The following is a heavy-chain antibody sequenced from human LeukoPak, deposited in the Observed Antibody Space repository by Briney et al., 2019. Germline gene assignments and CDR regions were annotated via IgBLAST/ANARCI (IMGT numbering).Heavy chain of an antibody. J-gene: IGHJ5*02. CDR1: GFTFSSYS. V-gene: IGHV3-21*01. D-gene: IGHD3-16*01. Sequence: GGSLRLSCAASGFTFSSYSMNWVRQAPGKGLEWVSSISSSSSYIYYADSVKGRFTISRDNAKNSLYLQMNSLRAEDTAVYYCARDSGWGSSNWFDRWGQGTLVTVSS. CDR3: ARDSGWGSSNWFDR. CDR2: ISSSSSYI.